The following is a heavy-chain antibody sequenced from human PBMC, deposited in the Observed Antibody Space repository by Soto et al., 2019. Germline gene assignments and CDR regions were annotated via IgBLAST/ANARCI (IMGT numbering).Heavy chain of an antibody. Sequence: GESLKISCAASGFTFSSYSMNWVRQAPGKGLEWVSSISSSSSYIYYADSVKGRFTISRDNAKNSLYLQMNSLRAEDTAVYYCARDQEGLVGAFDIWGQGTMVTVSS. CDR1: GFTFSSYS. V-gene: IGHV3-21*01. D-gene: IGHD6-6*01. J-gene: IGHJ3*02. CDR2: ISSSSSYI. CDR3: ARDQEGLVGAFDI.